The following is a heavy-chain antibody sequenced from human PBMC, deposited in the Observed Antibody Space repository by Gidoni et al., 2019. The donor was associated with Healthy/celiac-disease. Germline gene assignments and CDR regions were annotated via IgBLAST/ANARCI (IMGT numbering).Heavy chain of an antibody. CDR3: ARKYLARGGAFDI. D-gene: IGHD3-10*01. CDR1: GGTFSSYT. Sequence: QVQMVQSGAEVKKPGSSVKVTCKASGGTFSSYTISWVRQAPGQGLEWMGRIIPILGIANYAQKFQGRVTITADKSTSTAYMELSSLKSEDTAVYYCARKYLARGGAFDIWGQGTMVTVSS. CDR2: IIPILGIA. V-gene: IGHV1-69*02. J-gene: IGHJ3*02.